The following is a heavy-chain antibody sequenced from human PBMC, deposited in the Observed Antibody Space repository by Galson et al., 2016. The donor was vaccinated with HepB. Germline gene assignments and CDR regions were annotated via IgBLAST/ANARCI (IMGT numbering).Heavy chain of an antibody. CDR2: TSGNADIT. V-gene: IGHV3-64D*06. Sequence: LECVSATSGNADITHYVDSVKGRFTTSKDFSKSTLYLQMSSLRVEDTAVYYCVRVVNGSYYTWGQGTLVTVSS. J-gene: IGHJ5*02. D-gene: IGHD1-26*01. CDR3: VRVVNGSYYT.